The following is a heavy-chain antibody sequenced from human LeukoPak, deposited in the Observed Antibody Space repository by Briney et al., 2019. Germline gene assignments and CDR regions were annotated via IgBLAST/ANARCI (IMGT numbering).Heavy chain of an antibody. CDR2: ISSSSSYI. J-gene: IGHJ4*02. V-gene: IGHV3-21*01. CDR1: GFTFSSYS. CDR3: ARGNLGGRPITFGGVIVGY. D-gene: IGHD3-16*02. Sequence: GGSLRLSCAASGFTFSSYSMTWVRQAPGKGLEWVSSISSSSSYIYYADSVKGRFTISRDNAKNSLYLQMNSLRAEDTAVYYCARGNLGGRPITFGGVIVGYWGQGTLVTVSS.